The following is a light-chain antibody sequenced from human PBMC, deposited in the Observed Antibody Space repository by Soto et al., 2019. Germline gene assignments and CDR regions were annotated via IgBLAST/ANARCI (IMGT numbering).Light chain of an antibody. Sequence: EIVMTQSPATLSVSPGERATLSCRASQSVSSNLAWYQQKPGQAPRLLIYGASTRATGIPARFSGSGSGTEFTLTISSLQSKDFAVYYCQHRDTFGGGTKVEIK. CDR1: QSVSSN. V-gene: IGKV3-15*01. J-gene: IGKJ4*01. CDR2: GAS. CDR3: QHRDT.